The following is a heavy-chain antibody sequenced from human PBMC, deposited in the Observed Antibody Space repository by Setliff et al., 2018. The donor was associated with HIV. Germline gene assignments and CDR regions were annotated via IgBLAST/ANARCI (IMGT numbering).Heavy chain of an antibody. CDR3: ARARGPEGYFDS. Sequence: SETLSLTCAASGYSINSGFSRAWIRQPPGQGPQWIGSIYQSGSIYYNPSLQSRVTISVDSSKNQFSLKMSSVTAADTAVYYCARARGPEGYFDSWGQGTLVTVSS. CDR2: IYQSGSI. CDR1: GYSINSGFS. V-gene: IGHV4-38-2*01. D-gene: IGHD3-10*01. J-gene: IGHJ4*02.